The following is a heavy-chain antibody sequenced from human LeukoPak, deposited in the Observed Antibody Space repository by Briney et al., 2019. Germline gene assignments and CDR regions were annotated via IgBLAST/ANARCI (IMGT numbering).Heavy chain of an antibody. CDR1: GFTFDDYA. J-gene: IGHJ4*02. CDR3: AKDTEGDYGRLFDY. V-gene: IGHV3-9*01. CDR2: ISWNSGSI. D-gene: IGHD4-17*01. Sequence: TGGSLRLSCAASGFTFDDYAMHWVRQAPGKGLEWVSGISWNSGSIGYADSVKGRFTISRDNAKNSLYLQMNSLRAEDTALYYCAKDTEGDYGRLFDYWGQGTLVTVSS.